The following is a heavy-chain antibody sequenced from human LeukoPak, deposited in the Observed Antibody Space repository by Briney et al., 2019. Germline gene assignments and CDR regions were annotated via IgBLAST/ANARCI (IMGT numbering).Heavy chain of an antibody. Sequence: SETLSLTCTVSGGSISSYYWSWIRQPPGKGLEWIAYIYYSGSTNYNPSLKSRVTISANTTNNQFPLQLISVTTADTAFDYSARVGGGSYYDYWGQRTLVTVSS. CDR2: IYYSGST. D-gene: IGHD1-26*01. CDR1: GGSISSYY. CDR3: ARVGGGSYYDY. V-gene: IGHV4-59*01. J-gene: IGHJ4*02.